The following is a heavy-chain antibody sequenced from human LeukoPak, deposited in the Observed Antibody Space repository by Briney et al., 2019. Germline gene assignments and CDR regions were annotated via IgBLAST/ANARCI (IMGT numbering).Heavy chain of an antibody. CDR3: ARTDVQVWL. CDR1: GGSINDYY. J-gene: IGHJ4*02. D-gene: IGHD5-12*01. V-gene: IGHV4-59*01. CDR2: IYFSGST. Sequence: SETLSLTCTVSGGSINDYYWSWIRQPPGKGLEWIGYIYFSGSTNYNPSLKSRVTMSIDTSKRYFSLGLTSVAASDTAIYYCARTDVQVWLWGQGTLVTVSS.